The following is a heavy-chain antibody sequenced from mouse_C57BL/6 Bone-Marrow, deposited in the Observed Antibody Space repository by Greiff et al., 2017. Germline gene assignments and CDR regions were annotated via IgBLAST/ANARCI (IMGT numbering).Heavy chain of an antibody. J-gene: IGHJ4*01. CDR1: GYTFTSYW. CDR2: IDPSDSYT. V-gene: IGHV1-69*01. D-gene: IGHD2-4*01. Sequence: QVQLQQPGAELVMPGASVKLSCKASGYTFTSYWMHWVKQRPGQGLEWIGEIDPSDSYTTYNQKFKGKSTLTVDKSSSTAYMQLSSLTSEDSAVYYCARYPLYYDYDDYAMDYWGQGTSVTVSS. CDR3: ARYPLYYDYDDYAMDY.